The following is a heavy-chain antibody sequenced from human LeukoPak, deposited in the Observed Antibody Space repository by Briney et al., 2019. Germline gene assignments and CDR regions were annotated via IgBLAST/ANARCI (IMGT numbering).Heavy chain of an antibody. CDR2: ISWNSGSM. CDR1: GFTFDDYA. CDR3: TRMRREAPGLPDI. Sequence: GRSLRLSCAASGFTFDDYAMHWVRQAPGKGLEWVSGISWNSGSMGYADSVKGRFTISRDNAKNTLYLQIGSLRADDTAVYYCTRMRREAPGLPDIWGQGTLVTVSS. D-gene: IGHD5-12*01. V-gene: IGHV3-9*01. J-gene: IGHJ4*02.